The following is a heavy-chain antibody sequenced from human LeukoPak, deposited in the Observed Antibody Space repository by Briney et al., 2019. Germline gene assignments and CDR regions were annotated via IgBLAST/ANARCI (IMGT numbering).Heavy chain of an antibody. J-gene: IGHJ5*02. CDR3: ARVQSRLSWFDP. V-gene: IGHV4-39*07. CDR1: GGSISGTSYY. Sequence: SETLSLTCTVSGGSISGTSYYWGWIRQPPGKGLEWIGSIYYSGSTYYNPSLKSRVTISVDTSKNQLSLKLSSVTAADTAMYYCARVQSRLSWFDPWGQGTLVTVSS. CDR2: IYYSGST.